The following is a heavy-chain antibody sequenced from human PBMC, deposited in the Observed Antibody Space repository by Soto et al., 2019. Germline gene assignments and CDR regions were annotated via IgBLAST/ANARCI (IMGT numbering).Heavy chain of an antibody. Sequence: ICRSGSGYNFTNFWSGWVRQMPGKGLEWMGMIYPSDSYTNYSPSFQGHVTISADKSIRTAYLQWSSLKASDTAMYYCARISSSWSDYYHSGMDVWVQGTTVPVSS. V-gene: IGHV5-10-1*01. CDR1: GYNFTNFW. CDR3: ARISSSWSDYYHSGMDV. J-gene: IGHJ6*02. CDR2: IYPSDSYT. D-gene: IGHD6-13*01.